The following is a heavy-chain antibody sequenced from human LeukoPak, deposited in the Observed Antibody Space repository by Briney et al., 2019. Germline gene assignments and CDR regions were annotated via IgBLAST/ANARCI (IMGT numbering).Heavy chain of an antibody. D-gene: IGHD6-19*01. V-gene: IGHV3-23*01. Sequence: PGGSLRLSCVLSGFTFSSYGMHWVRQAPGKGLEWVSEISGSGESTYYGDSVKGRFTISRDNSKNTLYLQMNSLRAEDTAVYYCARGSSGWYYFDYWGQGTLVTVSS. CDR1: GFTFSSYG. J-gene: IGHJ4*02. CDR2: ISGSGEST. CDR3: ARGSSGWYYFDY.